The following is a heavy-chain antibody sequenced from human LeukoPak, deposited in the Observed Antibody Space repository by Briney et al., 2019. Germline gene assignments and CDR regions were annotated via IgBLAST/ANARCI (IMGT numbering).Heavy chain of an antibody. V-gene: IGHV4-59*01. Sequence: SETLSLTCTVSGGSISSYYWSWIRQPPGKGLEWIGYIYYSGSTNYNPSLKSRVTISVDTSKNQFSLKLSSVTAADTAVYYCARGLGAVAGTVDYWGQGTLVTVS. CDR1: GGSISSYY. D-gene: IGHD6-19*01. J-gene: IGHJ4*02. CDR2: IYYSGST. CDR3: ARGLGAVAGTVDY.